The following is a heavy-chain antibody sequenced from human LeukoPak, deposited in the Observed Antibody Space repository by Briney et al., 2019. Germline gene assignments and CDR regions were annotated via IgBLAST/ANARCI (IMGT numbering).Heavy chain of an antibody. V-gene: IGHV4-39*07. J-gene: IGHJ6*03. CDR2: IYYSGST. D-gene: IGHD3-3*01. CDR1: GGAISSSSYY. CDR3: ARVSFGVVIGDKVDYYYYMDV. Sequence: PSETLSLTCTVSGGAISSSSYYWGWIRQPPGKGLEWIGSIYYSGSTYYNPSLKSRVTISVDTSKNQFSLKLSSVTAADTAVYYCARVSFGVVIGDKVDYYYYMDVWGKGTTVTVSS.